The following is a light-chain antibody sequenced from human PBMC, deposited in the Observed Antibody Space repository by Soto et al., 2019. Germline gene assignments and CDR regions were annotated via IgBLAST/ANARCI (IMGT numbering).Light chain of an antibody. CDR2: GAS. Sequence: EIVLTQSPGTLSLSPGERATLSCRASQSVSSSYLAWYQQKPGQAPRLLIYGASSRATGIPDRFTGSGSGTHFTLTISRLEPEDFALYYCQQYTTSPFTFGPGTKVDIK. V-gene: IGKV3-20*01. CDR1: QSVSSSY. CDR3: QQYTTSPFT. J-gene: IGKJ3*01.